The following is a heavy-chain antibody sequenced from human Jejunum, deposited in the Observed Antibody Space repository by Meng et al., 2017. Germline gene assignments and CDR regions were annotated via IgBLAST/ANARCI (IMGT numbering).Heavy chain of an antibody. CDR3: AKSSEGWLQLEYSDY. D-gene: IGHD5-24*01. Sequence: QVHLAQAGAEVNEPGASVKVSCKASGYTFTGYYMYWVRQAPGQGLEWMGWINPNSGVTSYAQKFQGRVTMTRDTSISTAYMELSRLRSDDTAVYYCAKSSEGWLQLEYSDYWGQGTLVTVSS. CDR2: INPNSGVT. CDR1: GYTFTGYY. J-gene: IGHJ4*02. V-gene: IGHV1-2*02.